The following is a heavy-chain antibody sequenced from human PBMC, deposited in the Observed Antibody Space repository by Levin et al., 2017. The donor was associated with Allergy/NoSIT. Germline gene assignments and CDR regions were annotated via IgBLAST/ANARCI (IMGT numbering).Heavy chain of an antibody. D-gene: IGHD5-24*01. Sequence: SETLSLTCAVYGGSFSGYYWSWIRQPPGKGLEWIGEINHSGSTNYNPSLKSRVTISVDTSKNQFSLKLSSVTAADTAVYYCARGGRLGWLRGAFDIWGQGTMVTVSS. CDR2: INHSGST. CDR1: GGSFSGYY. J-gene: IGHJ3*02. V-gene: IGHV4-34*01. CDR3: ARGGRLGWLRGAFDI.